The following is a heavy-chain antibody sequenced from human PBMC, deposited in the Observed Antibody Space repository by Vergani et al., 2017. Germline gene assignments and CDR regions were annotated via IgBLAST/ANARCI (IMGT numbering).Heavy chain of an antibody. V-gene: IGHV3-30*18. CDR3: AKDEGGYYYDSSGYSLHLLTSIFDY. CDR2: ISYDGSNK. J-gene: IGHJ4*02. D-gene: IGHD3-22*01. CDR1: GFTFSSYG. Sequence: QVQLVESGGGVVQPGRSLRLSCAASGFTFSSYGMHWVRQAPGKGLEWVAVISYDGSNKYYADSVKGRFTISRDNSKNTLYLQMNSLRAEDTAVYYCAKDEGGYYYDSSGYSLHLLTSIFDYWGQGTLVNVSS.